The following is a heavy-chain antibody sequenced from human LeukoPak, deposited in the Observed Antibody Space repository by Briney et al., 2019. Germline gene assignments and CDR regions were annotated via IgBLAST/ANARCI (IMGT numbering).Heavy chain of an antibody. J-gene: IGHJ4*02. CDR2: ISYDGSNK. Sequence: PGGSLRLSCAASGFTFSSYGMRWVRQAPGKGLEWVAVISYDGSNKYYADSVKGRFTISRDNSKNTLYLQMNSLRAEDTAVYYCAKDRDGDYVFDYWGQGTLVTVSS. CDR3: AKDRDGDYVFDY. V-gene: IGHV3-30*18. CDR1: GFTFSSYG. D-gene: IGHD4-17*01.